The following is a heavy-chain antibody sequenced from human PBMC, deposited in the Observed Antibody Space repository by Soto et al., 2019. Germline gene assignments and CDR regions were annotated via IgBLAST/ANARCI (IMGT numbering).Heavy chain of an antibody. D-gene: IGHD6-19*01. V-gene: IGHV3-23*03. CDR1: GFTFSDYT. Sequence: EVQLLESGGALVQPGGSLTLSCAASGFTFSDYTMSWVRQAPGKVLECISVILNDYNTNYAGSVRGRFTISRDNSKNTLYLEMNSLRAEDTAVYYCARRTSGYFGYWGQGALVTVSS. CDR2: ILNDYNT. J-gene: IGHJ4*02. CDR3: ARRTSGYFGY.